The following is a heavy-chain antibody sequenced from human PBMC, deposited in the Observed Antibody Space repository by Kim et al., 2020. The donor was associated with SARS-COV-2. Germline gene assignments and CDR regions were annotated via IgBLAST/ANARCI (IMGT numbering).Heavy chain of an antibody. V-gene: IGHV3-15*01. Sequence: GGTTDYAAPVKGRFTISRDDSKNTLYLQMNSLKTEDTAVYYCTTMWFDPWGQGTLVTVSS. CDR3: TTMWFDP. J-gene: IGHJ5*02. CDR2: GGTT.